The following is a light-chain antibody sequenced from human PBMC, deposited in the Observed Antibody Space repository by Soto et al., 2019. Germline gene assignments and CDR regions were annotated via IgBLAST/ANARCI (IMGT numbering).Light chain of an antibody. CDR2: GNS. CDR1: SSNIGTGYD. J-gene: IGLJ2*01. V-gene: IGLV1-40*01. CDR3: QSYDSNLSVV. Sequence: QSVLTQPPSVSGAPGQRVTISCTGSSSNIGTGYDVHWYQQLPGTAPKLLIYGNSNRPSGVRDRFSGSKSGTSASLAITGLQAEDEADYYCQSYDSNLSVVFGGGTKVTVL.